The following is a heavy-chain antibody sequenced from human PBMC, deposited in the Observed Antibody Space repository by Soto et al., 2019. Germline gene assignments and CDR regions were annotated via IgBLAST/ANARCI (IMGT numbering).Heavy chain of an antibody. J-gene: IGHJ4*02. CDR3: ARGARTTYYYDSSGYYSVDY. CDR2: IIPIFGTA. V-gene: IGHV1-69*13. Sequence: AASVKVSCKASGGTFSSYAISWVRQAPGQGLEWMGGIIPIFGTANYAQKFQGRVTITADESTSTAYMELSSLRSEDTAVYYCARGARTTYYYDSSGYYSVDYWGQGTLVTVSS. CDR1: GGTFSSYA. D-gene: IGHD3-22*01.